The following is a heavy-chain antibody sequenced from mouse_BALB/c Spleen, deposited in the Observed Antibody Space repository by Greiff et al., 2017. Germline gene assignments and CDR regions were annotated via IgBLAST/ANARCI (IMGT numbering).Heavy chain of an antibody. CDR2: IYPSDSYT. V-gene: IGHV1-69*02. Sequence: VQLQQPGAELVRPGASVKLSCKASGYTFTSYWINWVKQRPGQGLEWIGNIYPSDSYTNYNQKFKDKATLTVDKSSSTAYMQLSSPTSEDSAVYYCTRAAYYRCGYYAMDYWGQGTSVTVSS. CDR1: GYTFTSYW. CDR3: TRAAYYRCGYYAMDY. J-gene: IGHJ4*01. D-gene: IGHD2-14*01.